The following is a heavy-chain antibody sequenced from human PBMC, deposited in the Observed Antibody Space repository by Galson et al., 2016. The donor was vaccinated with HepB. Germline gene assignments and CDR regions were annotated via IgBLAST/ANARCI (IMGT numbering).Heavy chain of an antibody. CDR1: GFIFGSFE. CDR2: ISSSGSSI. V-gene: IGHV3-48*03. Sequence: SLRLSCAASGFIFGSFEMNWVRQAPGQGLEWLSFISSSGSSIYYADSVKGRFTISRDNAKNSLYLQMNSLRAEDTAVYYCARAPIEIDGLRHYYYGMDVWGQGTTVTASS. J-gene: IGHJ6*02. D-gene: IGHD5-24*01. CDR3: ARAPIEIDGLRHYYYGMDV.